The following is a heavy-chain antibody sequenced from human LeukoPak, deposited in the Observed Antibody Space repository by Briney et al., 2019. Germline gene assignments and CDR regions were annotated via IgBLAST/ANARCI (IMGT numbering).Heavy chain of an antibody. J-gene: IGHJ6*02. D-gene: IGHD3-10*01. CDR1: GFTFSNYA. Sequence: PGGSLRLLCAASGFTFSNYAMTWVRQVPGKGLEWVSVISGRGDITQYAASVKGRVSISRDNSKNTLILQMNSLRADDTAVYYCAKSISGELLDSSYYASGLDAWGQGTPVAVSS. V-gene: IGHV3-23*01. CDR3: AKSISGELLDSSYYASGLDA. CDR2: ISGRGDIT.